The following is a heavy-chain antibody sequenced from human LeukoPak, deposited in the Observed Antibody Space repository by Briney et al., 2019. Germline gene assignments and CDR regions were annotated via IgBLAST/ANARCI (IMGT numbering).Heavy chain of an antibody. CDR2: ISAYNGNT. V-gene: IGHV1-18*01. J-gene: IGHJ6*03. CDR1: GYTFTSYG. CDR3: ARVGYSSSWYYYYYYYMDV. D-gene: IGHD6-13*01. Sequence: ASVKVSCKASGYTFTSYGISWVRQAPGQGLEWMGWISAYNGNTNYAQKLQGRVTMTRNTSISTAYMELSSLRSEDTAVYYCARVGYSSSWYYYYYYYMDVWGKGTTVTISS.